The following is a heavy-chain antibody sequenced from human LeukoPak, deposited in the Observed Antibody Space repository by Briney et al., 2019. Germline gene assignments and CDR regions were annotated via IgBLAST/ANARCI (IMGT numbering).Heavy chain of an antibody. CDR2: VNYSGNT. D-gene: IGHD4-17*01. CDR1: GFSLSTSGMC. CDR3: ARLKKSDYADS. V-gene: IGHV4-39*01. J-gene: IGHJ5*01. Sequence: SGPALVKPTQTLTLTCTFSGFSLSTSGMCVSWTRQPPEKRLEWIGSVNYSGNTYYNPSLRSRVTISVDTSKKQISLKLTYVTAADTAVYFCARLKKSDYADSWGQGALVTVSS.